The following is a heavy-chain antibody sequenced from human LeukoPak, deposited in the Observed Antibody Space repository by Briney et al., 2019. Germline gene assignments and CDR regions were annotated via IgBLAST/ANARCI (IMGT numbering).Heavy chain of an antibody. CDR1: GGSISSYY. CDR2: IYYSGST. Sequence: SETLSLTCTVSGGSISSYYWSWIRQPPGKGLEWIGYIYYSGSTNYNPSLKSRVTISVDTSKNQFSLKLSSVTAADTAVYYCARAESDFWSGISSNWFDPWGQGALVTVSS. J-gene: IGHJ5*02. CDR3: ARAESDFWSGISSNWFDP. D-gene: IGHD3-3*01. V-gene: IGHV4-59*01.